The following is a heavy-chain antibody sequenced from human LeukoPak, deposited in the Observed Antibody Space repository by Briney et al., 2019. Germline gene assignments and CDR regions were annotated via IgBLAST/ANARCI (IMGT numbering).Heavy chain of an antibody. J-gene: IGHJ3*01. CDR3: VKRLVGTND. Sequence: GGSLRLSCTASGFTFSTYSMHWVRQAPGKGLEWVSMISGSGGSTFYADSVKDRFTISRDNSKSTVYMQMNGLRAEDTAVYYCVKRLVGTNDWGQGTMVTVSS. V-gene: IGHV3-23*01. CDR2: ISGSGGST. CDR1: GFTFSTYS. D-gene: IGHD1-26*01.